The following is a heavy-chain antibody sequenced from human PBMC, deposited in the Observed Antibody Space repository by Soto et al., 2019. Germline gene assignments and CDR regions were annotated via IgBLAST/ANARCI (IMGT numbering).Heavy chain of an antibody. J-gene: IGHJ4*02. CDR1: GFTFSSYG. Sequence: GGSLRLSCAASGFTFSSYGMHWVRQAPGKGLEWVAVIWYDGSNKYYADSVKGRFTISRDNSKNTLYLQMNSLRAEDTAVYYCARDGFPYSSSWYVDYWGQGTLVTVSS. CDR3: ARDGFPYSSSWYVDY. V-gene: IGHV3-33*01. CDR2: IWYDGSNK. D-gene: IGHD6-13*01.